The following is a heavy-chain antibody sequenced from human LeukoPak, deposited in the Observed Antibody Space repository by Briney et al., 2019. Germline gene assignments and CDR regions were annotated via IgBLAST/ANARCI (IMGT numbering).Heavy chain of an antibody. V-gene: IGHV3-30*04. CDR3: ARDHGCSGGACYFFDY. J-gene: IGHJ4*02. Sequence: GGSLRLSCAASGFTFTSYVIHWVRQAPGKGLEWVAVIFFDGTKRYYADSVKGRFTISRDNSRNTVSLEMNSLRPEDPAIYYCARDHGCSGGACYFFDYWGQGALVTVSS. D-gene: IGHD2-15*01. CDR2: IFFDGTKR. CDR1: GFTFTSYV.